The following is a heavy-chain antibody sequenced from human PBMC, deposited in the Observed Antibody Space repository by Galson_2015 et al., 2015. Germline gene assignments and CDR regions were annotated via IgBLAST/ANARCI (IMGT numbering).Heavy chain of an antibody. CDR1: GGTFSSYT. J-gene: IGHJ4*01. Sequence: SVKVSCKASGGTFSSYTISWVRQAPGQGLEWMGRIIPILGIANYAQKFQGRVTITADKSTSTAYMELSSLRSEDTAVYYCARDSVGAMVREVIGFDYCGHGSLATVSS. V-gene: IGHV1-69*04. CDR3: ARDSVGAMVREVIGFDY. D-gene: IGHD3-10*01. CDR2: IIPILGIA.